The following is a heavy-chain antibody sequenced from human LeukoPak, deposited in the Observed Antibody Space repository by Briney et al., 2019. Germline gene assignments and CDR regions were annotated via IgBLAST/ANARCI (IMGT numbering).Heavy chain of an antibody. V-gene: IGHV3-21*01. CDR3: ARDFGSGSLDC. J-gene: IGHJ4*02. CDR2: ISISGTYI. Sequence: GGSLRLSCAASGFXFSTYSFNWVRQAPGKGLEWVSSISISGTYIYYADSVKGRFTISRDNAKNSLYLQMNSLRAEDTAVYYCARDFGSGSLDCWGQGTLVTVSS. CDR1: GFXFSTYS. D-gene: IGHD3-10*01.